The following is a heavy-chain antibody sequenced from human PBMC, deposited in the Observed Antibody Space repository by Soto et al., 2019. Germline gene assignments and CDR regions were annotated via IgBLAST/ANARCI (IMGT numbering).Heavy chain of an antibody. CDR3: AKAVSSGWYYFDY. Sequence: GGSLRLSCAASGFTFSSYAMTWVRQAPGKGLEWVSAISGSGGSTYSADSVKGRLTISRDNSKNTLYLQMNSLRAEDTAVYYCAKAVSSGWYYFDYWGQGALVTVSS. D-gene: IGHD6-19*01. J-gene: IGHJ4*02. V-gene: IGHV3-23*01. CDR2: ISGSGGST. CDR1: GFTFSSYA.